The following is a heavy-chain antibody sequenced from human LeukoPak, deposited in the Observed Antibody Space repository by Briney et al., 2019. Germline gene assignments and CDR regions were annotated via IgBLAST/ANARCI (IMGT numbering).Heavy chain of an antibody. CDR3: AELGITMIGGV. Sequence: GGSLRLSCAASGFTFSSYEMNWVRQAPGKGLEWVSYISSSGSTIYYADSVKGRFTISRDNAKNSLYLQMNSLRAEDTAVYYYAELGITMIGGVWGKGTTVTISS. CDR2: ISSSGSTI. V-gene: IGHV3-48*03. D-gene: IGHD3-10*02. J-gene: IGHJ6*04. CDR1: GFTFSSYE.